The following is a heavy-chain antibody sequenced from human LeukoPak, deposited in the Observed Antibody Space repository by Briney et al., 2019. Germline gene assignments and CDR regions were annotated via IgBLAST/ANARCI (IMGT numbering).Heavy chain of an antibody. CDR2: IYYSGNT. CDR1: GASISDYY. V-gene: IGHV4-59*12. Sequence: PSETLSLTCTVSGASISDYYCSWIRQPPGKGLEWLGYIYYSGNTNYNPSLKSRVTISVDTSKNQFSLELNSVTAADTAVYYCARDPSVAAAGNNWFDPWGQGTLVTGSS. J-gene: IGHJ5*02. D-gene: IGHD6-13*01. CDR3: ARDPSVAAAGNNWFDP.